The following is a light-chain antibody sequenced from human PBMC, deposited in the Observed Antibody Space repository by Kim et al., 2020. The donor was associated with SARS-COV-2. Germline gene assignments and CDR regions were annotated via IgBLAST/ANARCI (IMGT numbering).Light chain of an antibody. CDR3: CSYAYSYTV. V-gene: IGLV2-11*03. Sequence: PGQSVNISCTGTSNDVGCYNYVSWYQPDPGKAPKVMIYYVRNRPSGVPGRFSGSKSGNTASLTISGLQPEDESDYYCCSYAYSYTVFGGGTQLTVL. CDR2: YVR. CDR1: SNDVGCYNY. J-gene: IGLJ2*01.